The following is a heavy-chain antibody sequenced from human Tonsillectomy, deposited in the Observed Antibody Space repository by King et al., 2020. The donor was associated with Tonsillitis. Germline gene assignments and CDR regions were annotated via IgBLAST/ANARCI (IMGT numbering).Heavy chain of an antibody. V-gene: IGHV3-21*01. CDR3: ARDEAILERFDY. J-gene: IGHJ4*02. CDR1: GFTFSSYS. D-gene: IGHD1-1*01. Sequence: VQLVESGGGLVKPGGSLRLSGAASGFTFSSYSMNWVRQAPGKGLEWVSSISGSSSYIYYADSVKGRFTISRDNAKNSRYLQMNSLRAEDTAVYYCARDEAILERFDYWGQGTLVTVSS. CDR2: ISGSSSYI.